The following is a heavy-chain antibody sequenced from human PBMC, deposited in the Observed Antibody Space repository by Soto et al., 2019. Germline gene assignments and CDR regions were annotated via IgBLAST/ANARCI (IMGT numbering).Heavy chain of an antibody. CDR3: ARHPAAGTWSIAAVDL. CDR2: IYYSGST. V-gene: IGHV4-31*03. Sequence: PSETLSLTCTVSGGSISSGGYYWSWIRQHPGKGLEWIGYIYYSGSTYYNPSLKSRVTISVDTSKNQFSLKLSSVTAADTAVYYCARHPAAGTWSIAAVDLWGQGTIVTVSS. J-gene: IGHJ3*01. D-gene: IGHD6-13*01. CDR1: GGSISSGGYY.